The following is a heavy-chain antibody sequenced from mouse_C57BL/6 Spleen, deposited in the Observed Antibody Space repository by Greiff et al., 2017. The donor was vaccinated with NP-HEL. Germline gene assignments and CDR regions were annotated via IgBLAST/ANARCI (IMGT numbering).Heavy chain of an antibody. D-gene: IGHD4-1*01. Sequence: VQLQQSGAELVKPGASVKISCKASGYAFSSYWMNWVKQRPGKGLEWIGQIYPGDGDTNYNEKFKGKATLSADKSSSTAYMTLSSLTSEDSAVYFCARQRKLHYFDYWGQGTTLTVSS. CDR1: GYAFSSYW. CDR3: ARQRKLHYFDY. CDR2: IYPGDGDT. J-gene: IGHJ2*01. V-gene: IGHV1-80*01.